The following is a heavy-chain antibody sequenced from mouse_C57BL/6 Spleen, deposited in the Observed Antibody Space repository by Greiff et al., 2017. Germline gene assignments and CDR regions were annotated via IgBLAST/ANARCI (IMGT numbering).Heavy chain of an antibody. Sequence: QVTLKVSGPGLLQSSQTLSLTCSFSGFSLSTSGMGVSWIRQPSGKGLEWLAHIYWDDDKRYNPSRKSRLTISKNTSRNQVFLKITRVDTADTATYYCAPFYDYWFAYWGQGTLVTVSA. D-gene: IGHD2-4*01. CDR1: GFSLSTSGMG. CDR3: APFYDYWFAY. CDR2: IYWDDDK. V-gene: IGHV8-12*01. J-gene: IGHJ3*01.